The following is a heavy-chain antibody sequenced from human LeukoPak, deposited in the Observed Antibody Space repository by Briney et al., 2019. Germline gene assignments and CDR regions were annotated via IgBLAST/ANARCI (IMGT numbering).Heavy chain of an antibody. CDR2: INHSGNT. CDR1: GGSFSGYC. V-gene: IGHV4-34*01. D-gene: IGHD3-9*01. CDR3: ARGYDILTGISNSFDH. Sequence: SETLSLTCAVYGGSFSGYCWSWIRQSPGEGLEWIGEINHSGNTNYNPSLKSRLTMSVDTSKNQFSLKLSSVTAADTAVYYCARGYDILTGISNSFDHWGQGTLVTVSS. J-gene: IGHJ5*02.